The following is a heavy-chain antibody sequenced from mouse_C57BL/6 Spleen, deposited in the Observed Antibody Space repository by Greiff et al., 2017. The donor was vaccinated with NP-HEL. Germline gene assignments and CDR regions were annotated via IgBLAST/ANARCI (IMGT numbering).Heavy chain of an antibody. CDR3: AREGDYYGSSGRNAMDY. V-gene: IGHV3-6*01. D-gene: IGHD1-1*01. J-gene: IGHJ4*01. CDR2: ISYDGSN. Sequence: EVQLKESGPGLVKPSQSLSLTCSVTGYSITSGYYWNWIRQFPGNKLEWMGYISYDGSNNYNPSLKNRISITRDTSKNQFFLKLNSVTTEDTATYYCAREGDYYGSSGRNAMDYWGQGTSVTVSS. CDR1: GYSITSGYY.